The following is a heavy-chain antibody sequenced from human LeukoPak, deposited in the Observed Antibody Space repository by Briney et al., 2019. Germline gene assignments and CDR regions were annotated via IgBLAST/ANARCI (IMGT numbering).Heavy chain of an antibody. CDR2: IYYSGST. V-gene: IGHV4-59*12. Sequence: SSETLSLTCTVSGGSISSYYWSWIRQPPGKGLEWIGYIYYSGSTNYNPSLKSRVTISVDTSKNQFSLKLSSVTAADTAVYYCARGYSYLNYYYYMDVWGKGTTVTVSS. CDR3: ARGYSYLNYYYYMDV. CDR1: GGSISSYY. J-gene: IGHJ6*03. D-gene: IGHD5-18*01.